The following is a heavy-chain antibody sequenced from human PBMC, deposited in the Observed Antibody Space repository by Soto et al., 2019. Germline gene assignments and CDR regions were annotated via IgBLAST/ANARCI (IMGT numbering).Heavy chain of an antibody. CDR2: IIPIFGTA. V-gene: IGHV1-69*13. D-gene: IGHD2-8*01. Sequence: ASVKVCFKASGGPFSSYAISLVRQAPGQGLEWMGGIIPIFGTANYAQKFQGRVTITADESTSTAYMELGSLRSEDTAVYYCARGRTGRYCTNGVCYHFDYWGQGTMVTVSS. CDR3: ARGRTGRYCTNGVCYHFDY. J-gene: IGHJ4*02. CDR1: GGPFSSYA.